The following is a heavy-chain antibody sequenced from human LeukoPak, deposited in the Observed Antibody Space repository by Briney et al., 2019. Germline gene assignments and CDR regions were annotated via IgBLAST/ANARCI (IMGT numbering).Heavy chain of an antibody. V-gene: IGHV3-30*02. J-gene: IGHJ5*02. CDR2: IRFDGSNK. CDR3: ATGLLRFLEWSFDP. CDR1: GFTFSSYG. D-gene: IGHD3-3*01. Sequence: GGSLRLSCAASGFTFSSYGMHWVRQAPGKGLDWVAFIRFDGSNKYYADSVKGRFTISRDNSKNTLYLQMSSLRGEDTAVYYCATGLLRFLEWSFDPWGQGTLVTVSS.